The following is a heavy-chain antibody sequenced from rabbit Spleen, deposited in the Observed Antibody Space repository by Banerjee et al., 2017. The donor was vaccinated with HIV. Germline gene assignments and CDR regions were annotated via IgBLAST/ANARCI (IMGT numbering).Heavy chain of an antibody. Sequence: QSLEESGGDLVKPGASLTLTCTASGIDFSIYYYMCWVRQAPGKGLEWIACIYVGSSTTTYYASWAKGRFTISKTSSTTVTLQLTSLTAADTATYFCARYAGYAAAGYEYDFWGPGTLVTVS. CDR3: ARYAGYAAAGYEYDF. CDR1: GIDFSIYYY. V-gene: IGHV1S40*01. D-gene: IGHD6-1*01. CDR2: IYVGSSTTT. J-gene: IGHJ6*01.